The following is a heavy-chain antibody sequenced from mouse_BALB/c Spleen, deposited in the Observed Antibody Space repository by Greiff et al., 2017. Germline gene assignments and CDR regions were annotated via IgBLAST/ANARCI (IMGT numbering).Heavy chain of an antibody. CDR3: AREGIYYGSSYDAMDY. J-gene: IGHJ4*01. D-gene: IGHD1-1*01. V-gene: IGHV5-6-5*01. CDR2: ISSGGST. CDR1: GFTFSSYA. Sequence: DVMLVESGGGLVKPGGSLKLSCAASGFTFSSYAMSWVRQTPEKRLEWVASISSGGSTYYPDSVKGRFTISRDNARNILYLQMSSLRSEDTAMYYCAREGIYYGSSYDAMDYWGQGTSVTVSA.